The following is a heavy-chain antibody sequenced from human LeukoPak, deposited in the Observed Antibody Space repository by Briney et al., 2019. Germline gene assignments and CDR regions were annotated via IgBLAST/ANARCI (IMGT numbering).Heavy chain of an antibody. Sequence: SETQSLICAVYGESLSCCYSICIRQPPGKGLEWIGEINHSGSTNYNPSLKSRVTISVDTSKNQFSLKLSSVTAAETAVYYCAGLSDYYWGPVTLVTVSS. CDR2: INHSGST. V-gene: IGHV4-34*01. CDR3: AGLSDYY. J-gene: IGHJ4*02. CDR1: GESLSCCY. D-gene: IGHD3-3*01.